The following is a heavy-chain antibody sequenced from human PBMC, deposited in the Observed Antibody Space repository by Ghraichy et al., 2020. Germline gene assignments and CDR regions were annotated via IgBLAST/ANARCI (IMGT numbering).Heavy chain of an antibody. CDR3: ARKMRYDFWSGYYGMDV. CDR1: GFTFSSYG. D-gene: IGHD3-3*01. Sequence: LSLTCAASGFTFSSYGMHWVRQAPGKGLEWVAVIWYDGSNKYYADSVKGRFTISRDNSKNTLYLQMNSLRAEDTAVYYCARKMRYDFWSGYYGMDVWGQGTTVTVSS. J-gene: IGHJ6*02. CDR2: IWYDGSNK. V-gene: IGHV3-33*01.